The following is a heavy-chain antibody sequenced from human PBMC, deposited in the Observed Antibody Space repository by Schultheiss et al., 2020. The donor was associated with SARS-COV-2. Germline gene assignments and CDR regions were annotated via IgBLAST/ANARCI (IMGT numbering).Heavy chain of an antibody. J-gene: IGHJ6*02. CDR3: ARDQGIFGVVIIGYYYYGMDV. CDR2: IYTSGST. D-gene: IGHD3-3*01. CDR1: GGSISSYY. V-gene: IGHV4-4*07. Sequence: SQTLSLTCTVSGGSISSYYWSWIRQPAGKGLEWIGRIYTSGSTNYNPSLKSRVTMSVDTSKNQFSLKLSSVTAEDTAVYYCARDQGIFGVVIIGYYYYGMDVWGQGTTVTVSS.